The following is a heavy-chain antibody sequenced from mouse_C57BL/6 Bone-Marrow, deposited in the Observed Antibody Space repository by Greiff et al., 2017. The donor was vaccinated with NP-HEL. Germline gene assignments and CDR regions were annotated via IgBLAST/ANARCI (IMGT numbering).Heavy chain of an antibody. CDR1: GYTFTSYW. J-gene: IGHJ3*01. V-gene: IGHV1-5*01. D-gene: IGHD2-4*01. CDR3: TRRSYYDYDWVAY. CDR2: IYPGNSDT. Sequence: VQLQQSGTVLARPGASVKMSCKTSGYTFTSYWMHWVKQRPGQGLEWIGAIYPGNSDTSYNQKFKGQAKLTAVTSASTAYMELSSLTNEDSAVYYCTRRSYYDYDWVAYWGQGTLVTVSA.